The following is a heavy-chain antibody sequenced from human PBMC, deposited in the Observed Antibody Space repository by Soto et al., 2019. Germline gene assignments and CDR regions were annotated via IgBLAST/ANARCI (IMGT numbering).Heavy chain of an antibody. CDR3: AREVYAYVWGSYRSFWFDP. J-gene: IGHJ5*02. CDR2: IIPIFGTA. V-gene: IGHV1-69*13. D-gene: IGHD3-16*02. CDR1: GGTFSSYA. Sequence: GASVKVSCKASGGTFSSYAISWVRQAPGQGLEWMGGIIPIFGTANYAQKFQGRVTITADESTSTAYMELSSLRSEDTAVYYCAREVYAYVWGSYRSFWFDPLGQGTLVTVSS.